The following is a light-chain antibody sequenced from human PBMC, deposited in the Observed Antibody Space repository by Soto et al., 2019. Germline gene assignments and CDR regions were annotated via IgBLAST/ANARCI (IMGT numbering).Light chain of an antibody. CDR1: QSVSSN. V-gene: IGKV3-11*01. J-gene: IGKJ4*01. Sequence: EIVLMQSPATLSLSPGERATLSCRASQSVSSNLAWYQQNPGQAPRLLIFDASKRATGIPVRFSGSGSGTDFTLTISSLEPEDFTVYYCQQHSDWPLTFGGGTRVEIK. CDR2: DAS. CDR3: QQHSDWPLT.